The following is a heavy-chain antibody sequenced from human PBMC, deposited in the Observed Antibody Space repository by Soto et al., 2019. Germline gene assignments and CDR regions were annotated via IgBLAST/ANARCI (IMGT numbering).Heavy chain of an antibody. Sequence: GASVKVSCKASDYIFTTYGISWVRQAPGQGLEWMGWVSPYSNITNYAQKFQGRVTMTTETSTSTVYMELRSLRSDDTAMYYCARNGERDLGMNYYFSYGMEVLGQGTSVNVSS. CDR1: DYIFTTYG. CDR2: VSPYSNIT. J-gene: IGHJ6*01. CDR3: ARNGERDLGMNYYFSYGMEV. D-gene: IGHD3-10*01. V-gene: IGHV1-18*01.